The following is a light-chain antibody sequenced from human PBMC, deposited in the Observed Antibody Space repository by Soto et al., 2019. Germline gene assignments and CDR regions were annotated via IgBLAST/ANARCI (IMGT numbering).Light chain of an antibody. CDR1: SSDIGRYKF. Sequence: QSVLTQPASVSGSPGQSITISCTGTSSDIGRYKFVSWFLQHPGKAPKLMIFEGTNRPSGVSNRFSGSKSGNTASLTISGLQAGDEAIYFCSWSTNTNTLVIFGGGTKMTVL. J-gene: IGLJ2*01. CDR2: EGT. V-gene: IGLV2-14*01. CDR3: SWSTNTNTLVI.